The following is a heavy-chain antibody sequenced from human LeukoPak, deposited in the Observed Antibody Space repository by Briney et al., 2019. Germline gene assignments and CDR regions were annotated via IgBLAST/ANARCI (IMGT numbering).Heavy chain of an antibody. CDR3: ASSLGYCSSTSCYIGYFDY. Sequence: SQTLSLTCAVSGGSISSGGYSWSWIRQPPGKGLEWIGYIYYSGSTNYNPSLKSRVTISVDTSKNQFSLKLSSVTAADTAVYYCASSLGYCSSTSCYIGYFDYWGQGTLVTVSS. J-gene: IGHJ4*02. CDR2: IYYSGST. CDR1: GGSISSGGYS. V-gene: IGHV4-30-4*07. D-gene: IGHD2-2*02.